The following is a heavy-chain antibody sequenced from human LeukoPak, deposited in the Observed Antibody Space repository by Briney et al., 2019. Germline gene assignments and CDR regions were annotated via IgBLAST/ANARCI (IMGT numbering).Heavy chain of an antibody. CDR2: ISYDGSNK. Sequence: PGGSLRLSCAASGFTFSSYAMHWVRQAPGKGLEWVAVISYDGSNKYYADSVKGRFTISRDNSKNTLYLQMNSLRAEDTAVYYCARKIVLIGYYGMDVWGQGTTVTVSS. D-gene: IGHD2-8*01. V-gene: IGHV3-30-3*01. J-gene: IGHJ6*01. CDR1: GFTFSSYA. CDR3: ARKIVLIGYYGMDV.